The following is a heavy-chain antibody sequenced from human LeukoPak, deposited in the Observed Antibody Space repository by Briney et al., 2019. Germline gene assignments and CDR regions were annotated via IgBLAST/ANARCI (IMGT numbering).Heavy chain of an antibody. Sequence: SETLSLTCTVSGDSISSYYWSWIRQPPGKGLEWIGYIYYSGSTNYNPSLKSRVTISVDTSKNQFSLKLSSVTAADTAVYYCARGRDYDFWSGYYPRGEGTYSNWFDPWGQGTLVTVSS. CDR3: ARGRDYDFWSGYYPRGEGTYSNWFDP. V-gene: IGHV4-59*01. CDR1: GDSISSYY. D-gene: IGHD3-3*01. CDR2: IYYSGST. J-gene: IGHJ5*02.